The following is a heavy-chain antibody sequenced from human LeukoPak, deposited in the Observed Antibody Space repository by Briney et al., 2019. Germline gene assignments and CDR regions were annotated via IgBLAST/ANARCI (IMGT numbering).Heavy chain of an antibody. CDR2: IYPGDSDT. Sequence: GESLKISCKGSGHSFTSYWIGWVRQMPGKGLEWMGIIYPGDSDTRYSPSFQGQVTISADTSISTAYLQWSSLKASDTAIYYCARLGGTPGVSYYYYYMDVWGKGTTVTVSS. V-gene: IGHV5-51*01. J-gene: IGHJ6*03. D-gene: IGHD2-8*01. CDR1: GHSFTSYW. CDR3: ARLGGTPGVSYYYYYMDV.